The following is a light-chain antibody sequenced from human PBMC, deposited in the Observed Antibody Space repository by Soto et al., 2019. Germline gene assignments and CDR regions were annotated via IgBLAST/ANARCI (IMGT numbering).Light chain of an antibody. Sequence: QSVLTQPASVSGSPGQSITISCTGTSSDVGGYNYVSWYQQHPGKAPKLMIYDVSNRPSGVSNRFSGSKSGNTASLTISGLQAEDEAEYYCSSYTSSSLIVFGTGTKLTVL. CDR1: SSDVGGYNY. V-gene: IGLV2-14*01. CDR3: SSYTSSSLIV. J-gene: IGLJ1*01. CDR2: DVS.